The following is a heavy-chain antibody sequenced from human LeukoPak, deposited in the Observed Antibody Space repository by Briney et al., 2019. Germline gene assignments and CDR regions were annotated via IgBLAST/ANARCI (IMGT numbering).Heavy chain of an antibody. V-gene: IGHV3-30*02. Sequence: SGGSLRLSCAASGFTFSIHGMHWVRQAPGKGLEWLTLIQNDGGNEYYADSVKGRFTISRDNSKNTLFLQLNSLRAEDTAVYYCAKERDTAMVTIDYWGQGTLVTVSS. CDR2: IQNDGGNE. CDR3: AKERDTAMVTIDY. D-gene: IGHD5-18*01. J-gene: IGHJ4*02. CDR1: GFTFSIHG.